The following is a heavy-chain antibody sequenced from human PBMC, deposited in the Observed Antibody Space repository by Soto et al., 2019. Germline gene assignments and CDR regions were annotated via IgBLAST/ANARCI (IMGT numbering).Heavy chain of an antibody. CDR2: VFYTGSS. Sequence: PSETLSLTCTVSGASISSSYYYWGWIRQAPGKGLEWIATVFYTGSSYYNSSLQSRATISVDTSKNRISLDLRSVTAADTAIYYCARHGHVRERPFYYYGMDVWGQGTTVTVSS. CDR1: GASISSSYYY. V-gene: IGHV4-39*01. CDR3: ARHGHVRERPFYYYGMDV. D-gene: IGHD1-1*01. J-gene: IGHJ6*02.